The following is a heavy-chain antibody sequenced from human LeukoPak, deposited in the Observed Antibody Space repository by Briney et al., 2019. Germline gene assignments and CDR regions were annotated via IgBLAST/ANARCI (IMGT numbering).Heavy chain of an antibody. CDR3: ARITDYYGMDV. V-gene: IGHV3-7*05. CDR1: GFTFSSYW. Sequence: GGSLRLSCAASGFTFSSYWMSWVRQAPGKGLEWVANIKQDGSEKYYVDSVKGRFTISRDNAKNSLSQMNSLRAEDTAVYYCARITDYYGMDVWGQGTTVTVSS. D-gene: IGHD3-10*01. CDR2: IKQDGSEK. J-gene: IGHJ6*02.